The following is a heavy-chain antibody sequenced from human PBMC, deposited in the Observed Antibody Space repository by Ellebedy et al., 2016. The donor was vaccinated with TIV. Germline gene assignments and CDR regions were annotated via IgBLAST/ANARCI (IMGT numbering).Heavy chain of an antibody. CDR2: INPNSGGT. CDR3: ARPYSGNDGLGYYGMDV. CDR1: GYTFTGYY. Sequence: AASVKVSCKASGYTFTGYYMHWVRQAPGQGLERMGWINPNSGGTKYAQKFQGWVTMTRDTSISTAYMELSRLKSDDTAIYYCARPYSGNDGLGYYGMDVWGQGTTVTVSS. V-gene: IGHV1-2*04. D-gene: IGHD1-26*01. J-gene: IGHJ6*02.